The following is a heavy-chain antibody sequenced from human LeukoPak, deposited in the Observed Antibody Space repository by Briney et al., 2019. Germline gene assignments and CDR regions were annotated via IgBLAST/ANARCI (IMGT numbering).Heavy chain of an antibody. CDR1: GFTFSSYA. Sequence: GGSLRLSCAASGFTFSSYAMSWVRQAPGKGLEWVSGNWNGGSTGYADSVKGRFTISRDNAKNSLYLQMNSLRAEDTALYYCARDSGYDYYFDYWGQGTLVTVSS. J-gene: IGHJ4*02. V-gene: IGHV3-20*04. D-gene: IGHD5-12*01. CDR2: NWNGGST. CDR3: ARDSGYDYYFDY.